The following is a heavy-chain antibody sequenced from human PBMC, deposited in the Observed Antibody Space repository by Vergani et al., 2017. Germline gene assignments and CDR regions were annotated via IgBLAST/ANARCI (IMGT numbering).Heavy chain of an antibody. D-gene: IGHD1-1*01. J-gene: IGHJ4*02. CDR1: GSSISSGPPY. CDR3: AGHGTTGTARD. CDR2: ISTSGST. Sequence: QVQLQESGPGLVRPSQTLSLTCTVSGSSISSGPPYWTWIRQPAGKGLEWIGRISTSGSTNYNPSLKSRVTMSVDTSKNQFSLKLSSVTAADAAVYYCAGHGTTGTARDGGEGTLVAVSS. V-gene: IGHV4-61*02.